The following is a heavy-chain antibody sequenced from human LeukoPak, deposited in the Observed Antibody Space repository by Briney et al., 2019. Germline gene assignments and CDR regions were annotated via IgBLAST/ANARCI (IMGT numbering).Heavy chain of an antibody. D-gene: IGHD2-8*02. CDR1: GASLSRYF. CDR2: IYYDGYP. CDR3: AGTELGYCTVTGCPPES. V-gene: IGHV4-59*01. J-gene: IGHJ5*02. Sequence: MTSETLSLTCNVSGASLSRYFWSWIRQPPGKGLEWIGYIYYDGYPNYSPSLRSRITISVEKSKSQFSLNLRSVTAADTALYFCAGTELGYCTVTGCPPESWGQGTLVTVSS.